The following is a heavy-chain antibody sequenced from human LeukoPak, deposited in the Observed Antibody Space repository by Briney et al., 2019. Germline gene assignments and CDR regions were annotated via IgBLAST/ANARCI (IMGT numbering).Heavy chain of an antibody. CDR2: INHSGST. CDR3: ATNPGGYCSSTSCYREAP. CDR1: GGSFSGYY. Sequence: SETLSLTCAVYGGSFSGYYWSWIRQPPGRRLEWIGEINHSGSTNYDPSLKSRVTISVDTSRNQFSLKLSSVTAADTAVYYCATNPGGYCSSTSCYREAPWGQGTLVTVSS. V-gene: IGHV4-34*01. D-gene: IGHD2-2*01. J-gene: IGHJ5*02.